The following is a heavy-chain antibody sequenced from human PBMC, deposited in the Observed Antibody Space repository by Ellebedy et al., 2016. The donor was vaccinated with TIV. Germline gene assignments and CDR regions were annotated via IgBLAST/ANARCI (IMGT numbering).Heavy chain of an antibody. CDR2: IMPIFRTT. Sequence: SVKVSCXASGGTFSSFGITWVRQAPGQGLEWMGWIMPIFRTTNYAQKFQGRVKITADESTITAYLELSSLRSEDTAMYFCAREVPGKGLEDWGQGALVTVSS. D-gene: IGHD3/OR15-3a*01. CDR3: AREVPGKGLED. CDR1: GGTFSSFG. J-gene: IGHJ4*02. V-gene: IGHV1-69*13.